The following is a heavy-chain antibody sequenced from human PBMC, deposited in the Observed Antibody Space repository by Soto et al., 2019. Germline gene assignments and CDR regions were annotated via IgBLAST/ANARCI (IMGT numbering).Heavy chain of an antibody. J-gene: IGHJ4*02. CDR2: TYYRSKWYS. V-gene: IGHV6-1*01. CDR1: GASVSSNSVV. CDR3: ARREIQGPIDY. D-gene: IGHD1-26*01. Sequence: TCAISGASVSSNSVVWNWIRQSPSGGLAWLGRTYYRSKWYSEYAISVQSRVTMSVDTSKNQFSLKLTSVTAVDTAVYYCARREIQGPIDYWGQGTLVTVSS.